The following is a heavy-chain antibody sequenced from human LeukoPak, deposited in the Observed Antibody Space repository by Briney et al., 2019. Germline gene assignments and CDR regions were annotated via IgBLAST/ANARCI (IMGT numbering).Heavy chain of an antibody. CDR1: GYTFTGYY. Sequence: ASVKVSCNASGYTFTGYYMHWVRQAPGQGLEWMGRINPNSGGTNYAQKFQGRVTMTRDTSISTAYMELSRLRSDDTAVYYCARAHCSGGSCYLVDYWGQGTLVTVSS. CDR2: INPNSGGT. J-gene: IGHJ4*02. V-gene: IGHV1-2*06. D-gene: IGHD2-15*01. CDR3: ARAHCSGGSCYLVDY.